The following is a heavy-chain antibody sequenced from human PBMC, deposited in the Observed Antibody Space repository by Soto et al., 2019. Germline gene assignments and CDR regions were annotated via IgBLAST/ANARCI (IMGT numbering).Heavy chain of an antibody. CDR1: GFTFSNYG. J-gene: IGHJ4*02. CDR3: ARDHSGYYFDY. CDR2: IWFDGSNK. Sequence: LRLSCAASGFTFSNYGMHWVRQAPGKGLEWVAVIWFDGSNKYYADSVKGRFTISRDDSKNTLYLQMNSLRAEDTAVYYCARDHSGYYFDYWGQGALVTVSS. V-gene: IGHV3-33*01. D-gene: IGHD5-12*01.